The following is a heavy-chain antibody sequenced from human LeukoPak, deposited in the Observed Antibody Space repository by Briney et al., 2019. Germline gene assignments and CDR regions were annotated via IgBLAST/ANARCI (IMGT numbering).Heavy chain of an antibody. CDR2: INPSGGST. CDR1: GYTFTSYF. J-gene: IGHJ4*02. V-gene: IGHV1-46*01. Sequence: ASVKVSCKASGYTFTSYFMHWVRQAPGQGLDWMGIINPSGGSTSYAQKFQGRVTMTRDTSTSTAYMELSSLRSEDTAVYYCASNPVDTAMVYFFDYWGQGTLVTVSS. D-gene: IGHD5-18*01. CDR3: ASNPVDTAMVYFFDY.